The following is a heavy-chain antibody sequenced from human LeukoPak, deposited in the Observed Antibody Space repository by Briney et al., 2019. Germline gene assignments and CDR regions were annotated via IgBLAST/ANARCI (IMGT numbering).Heavy chain of an antibody. D-gene: IGHD4-17*01. CDR1: GYTFTSYG. J-gene: IGHJ1*01. V-gene: IGHV1-18*04. CDR2: ISAYNGNT. Sequence: SSVKVSCKASGYTFTSYGISWVRQAPGQGLEWMGWISAYNGNTNYAQKLQGRVTMTPDTSTSTAYMELRTLRSDDTAVYYCAREREYGDYAPLVFQHWGQGTLVTVSS. CDR3: AREREYGDYAPLVFQH.